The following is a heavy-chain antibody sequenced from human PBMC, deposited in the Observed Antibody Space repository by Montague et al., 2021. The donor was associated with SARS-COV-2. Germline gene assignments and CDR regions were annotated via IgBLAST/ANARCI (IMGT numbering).Heavy chain of an antibody. D-gene: IGHD3-10*01. Sequence: SETLSLTCNVSIGSISSYTWSWTRQPQGKGLGWIGNINISGSTNYNPSLKSQVTISVDTSKNQFSVKLSSVTAADTAVYYCARSVVSESRRKGLWGVSSVGSFSMDVWGQGTTVTVSS. CDR2: INISGST. J-gene: IGHJ6*02. CDR3: ARSVVSESRRKGLWGVSSVGSFSMDV. V-gene: IGHV4-59*01. CDR1: IGSISSYT.